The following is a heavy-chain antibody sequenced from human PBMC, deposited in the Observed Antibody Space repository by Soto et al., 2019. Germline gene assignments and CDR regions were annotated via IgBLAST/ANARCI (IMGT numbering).Heavy chain of an antibody. CDR2: IYYSGST. CDR1: VGSISSSSYY. CDR3: ARPVFGVVRGHNWFDP. D-gene: IGHD3-3*01. Sequence: SETLSLTCTVSVGSISSSSYYWGWIRQPPGKGLEWIGSIYYSGSTYYNPSLKSRVTISVDTSKNQFSLKLSSVTAADTAVYYGARPVFGVVRGHNWFDPWGQGTLVTVSS. V-gene: IGHV4-39*01. J-gene: IGHJ5*02.